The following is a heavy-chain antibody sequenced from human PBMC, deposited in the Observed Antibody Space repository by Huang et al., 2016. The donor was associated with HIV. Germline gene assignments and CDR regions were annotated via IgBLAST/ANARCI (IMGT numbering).Heavy chain of an antibody. Sequence: QLRESGPGLVTPSETLSLTCSASGTSMTSSTFYWGWFRQPPGRGLEWIGSVYFLGNTSDNPSRKSRVTISIETANKQYSMRLTSVTAADTAVYFCAREVRSVDTDRPDGYYYRGLDVWGQGTTVSVSS. J-gene: IGHJ6*02. V-gene: IGHV4-39*02. CDR1: GTSMTSSTFY. CDR3: AREVRSVDTDRPDGYYYRGLDV. CDR2: VYFLGNT. D-gene: IGHD2-2*03.